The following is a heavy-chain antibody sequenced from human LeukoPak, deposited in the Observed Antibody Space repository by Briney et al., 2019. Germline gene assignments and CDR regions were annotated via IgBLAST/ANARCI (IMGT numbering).Heavy chain of an antibody. CDR1: GGTFSSYA. Sequence: SVKISCKASGGTFSSYAISWVRQAPGQGLEWMGGIIPIFGTANYAQKFQGRVTITADESTSTAYMELGSLRSEDTAVYYCASRDHYYGSGSYLDVDYWGQGTLVTVSS. J-gene: IGHJ4*02. CDR3: ASRDHYYGSGSYLDVDY. CDR2: IIPIFGTA. V-gene: IGHV1-69*13. D-gene: IGHD3-10*01.